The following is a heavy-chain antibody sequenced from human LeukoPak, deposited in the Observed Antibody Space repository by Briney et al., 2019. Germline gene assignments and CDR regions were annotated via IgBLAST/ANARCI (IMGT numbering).Heavy chain of an antibody. V-gene: IGHV1-2*02. CDR2: INPNSGGT. J-gene: IGHJ6*02. Sequence: ASVKVSCKASGYTFTGYYMHWVRQAPGQGLEWMGWINPNSGGTNYAQKFQGRVTMTRDTSISTAYMELSSLRSEDTAVYYCARRPAAISYYYYGMDVWGQGTTVTVSS. CDR3: ARRPAAISYYYYGMDV. CDR1: GYTFTGYY. D-gene: IGHD2-2*02.